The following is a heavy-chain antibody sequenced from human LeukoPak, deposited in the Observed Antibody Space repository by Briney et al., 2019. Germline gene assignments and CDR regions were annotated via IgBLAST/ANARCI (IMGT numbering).Heavy chain of an antibody. CDR1: GFTVSSNY. V-gene: IGHV3-66*01. D-gene: IGHD3-22*01. Sequence: WGSLRLSCAASGFTVSSNYMSWVRQAPGKGLEWVSVIYSGGSTYYADSVKGRFTISRDNSKNTLYLQMNSLRAEDTAVYYCARYYYDSSGHPYGMDVWGQGTTVTVSS. J-gene: IGHJ6*02. CDR3: ARYYYDSSGHPYGMDV. CDR2: IYSGGST.